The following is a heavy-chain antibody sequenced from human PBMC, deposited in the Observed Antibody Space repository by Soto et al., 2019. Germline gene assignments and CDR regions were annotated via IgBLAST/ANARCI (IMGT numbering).Heavy chain of an antibody. CDR2: ISWDSNRV. CDR1: GYSFDDYA. J-gene: IGHJ6*04. Sequence: EAQLVESGGGVAQPGRSLRLSCEGSGYSFDDYAMHWVRQAPGKGLEWVAGISWDSNRVAYADSVKGRFSLSRDNVLNSRSMEMNSLRPEDTALYDCAKEFNWLLWFGDFVYMDVWGKGATVTVSP. D-gene: IGHD3-10*01. CDR3: AKEFNWLLWFGDFVYMDV. V-gene: IGHV3-9*01.